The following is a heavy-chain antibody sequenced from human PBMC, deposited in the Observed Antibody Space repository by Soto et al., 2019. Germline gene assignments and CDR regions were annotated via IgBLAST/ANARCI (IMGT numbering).Heavy chain of an antibody. CDR2: IWDVGSHE. Sequence: GGSLRLSCAASGFTFSNYGMNWVRQAPGKGLEWVAVIWDVGSHEYYLDSVKGRFTISRDNSKNTLYLQMSSLRAEDTAIYYCARVWRASVSYWIEYWGQGTMVTVLL. J-gene: IGHJ4*02. CDR1: GFTFSNYG. D-gene: IGHD3-10*01. V-gene: IGHV3-33*01. CDR3: ARVWRASVSYWIEY.